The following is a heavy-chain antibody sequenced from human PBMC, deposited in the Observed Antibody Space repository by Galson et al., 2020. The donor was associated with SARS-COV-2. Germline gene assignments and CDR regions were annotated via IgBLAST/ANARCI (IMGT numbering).Heavy chain of an antibody. CDR3: ARRGSSPSLYYYAMDV. CDR1: GYSFTSYW. V-gene: IGHV5-51*01. J-gene: IGHJ6*04. D-gene: IGHD6-6*01. CDR2: THLGASDT. Sequence: GESLKIYCKGSGYSFTSYWIGWVRQMPGKGLEWMGTTHLGASDTRYSPSFQGQVTISADKSISTAYLKWSSLKASDTAMYYCARRGSSPSLYYYAMDVWGKGTTVTVSS.